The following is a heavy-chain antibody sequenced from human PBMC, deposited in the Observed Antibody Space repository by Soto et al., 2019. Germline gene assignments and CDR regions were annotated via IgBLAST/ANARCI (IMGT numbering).Heavy chain of an antibody. CDR1: GYTFTGYY. CDR3: ARGRLAYCGGDCGYYFDY. Sequence: ASVKVSCKASGYTFTGYYMHWVRQAPGQGLEWMGWINPNSGGTNYAQKFQGRVTMTRDRSISTAYMELSRLRSDDTAVYYCARGRLAYCGGDCGYYFDYWGQGTLVTVSS. CDR2: INPNSGGT. V-gene: IGHV1-2*02. J-gene: IGHJ4*02. D-gene: IGHD2-21*02.